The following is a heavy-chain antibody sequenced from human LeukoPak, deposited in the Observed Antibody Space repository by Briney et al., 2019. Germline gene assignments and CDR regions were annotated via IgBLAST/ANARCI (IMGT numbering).Heavy chain of an antibody. J-gene: IGHJ3*02. CDR1: GFTFDDYA. Sequence: GGSLRLSCAASGFTFDDYAMHWVRQAPGEGLEWVSGISWNSGSIGYADSVKGRFTISRDNAKNSLYLQMNSLRAEDTALYYCAKAPRKLVTSDAFDIWGQGTMVTVSS. D-gene: IGHD4-17*01. V-gene: IGHV3-9*01. CDR3: AKAPRKLVTSDAFDI. CDR2: ISWNSGSI.